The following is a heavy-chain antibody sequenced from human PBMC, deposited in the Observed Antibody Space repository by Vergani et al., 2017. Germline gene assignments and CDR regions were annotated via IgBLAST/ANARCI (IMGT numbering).Heavy chain of an antibody. D-gene: IGHD6-13*01. V-gene: IGHV1-69*01. CDR1: GGTFSSYA. CDR3: ARWVKQLYGHGWFDP. J-gene: IGHJ5*02. CDR2: IIPIFGTA. Sequence: QVQLVQSGAEVKKPGASVKVSCKASGGTFSSYAISWVRQAPGQGLEWMGGIIPIFGTANYAQKVQGRVTITADESTSTAYMELSSLRSEDTAVYYCARWVKQLYGHGWFDPWGQGTLVTDSS.